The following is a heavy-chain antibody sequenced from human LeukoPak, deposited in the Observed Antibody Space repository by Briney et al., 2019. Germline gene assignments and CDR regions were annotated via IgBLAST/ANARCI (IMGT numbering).Heavy chain of an antibody. D-gene: IGHD3-10*01. CDR3: ARVPNYYGSGSYYNYMDV. Sequence: GASVKVSCKASGGTFSSYAISWVRQAPGQGLEWMGGIIPIFGTANYAQKFQGRVTITADESTSTAYMELSSLRSEDTAVYYCARVPNYYGSGSYYNYMDVWGKGTTVTISS. J-gene: IGHJ6*03. V-gene: IGHV1-69*13. CDR2: IIPIFGTA. CDR1: GGTFSSYA.